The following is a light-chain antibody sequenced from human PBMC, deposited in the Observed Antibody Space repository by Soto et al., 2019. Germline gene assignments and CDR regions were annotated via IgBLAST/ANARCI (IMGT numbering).Light chain of an antibody. J-gene: IGKJ1*01. CDR1: QSVGSD. V-gene: IGKV3-20*01. Sequence: EIVMTQSPATLSVSPGERATLSCRASQSVGSDLAWYQHTPGQPPRLLIYGASTRATGIPGRFSGSGSGTDFALTISRLEPEDFAVYYCQHYGSSPETFGQGTKVDIK. CDR2: GAS. CDR3: QHYGSSPET.